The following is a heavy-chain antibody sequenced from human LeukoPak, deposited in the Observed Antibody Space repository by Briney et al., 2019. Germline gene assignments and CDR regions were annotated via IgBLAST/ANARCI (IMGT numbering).Heavy chain of an antibody. CDR3: TTGTAAILYYFDY. CDR1: GLTFSNAW. CDR2: IKSKTDGGTT. V-gene: IGHV3-15*01. J-gene: IGHJ4*02. Sequence: GGSLRLSCAASGLTFSNAWMSWVRQAPGKGLEWVGRIKSKTDGGTTDYAAPVKGRFTISRDDSKNTLYLQMNSLKTEDTAVYYCTTGTAAILYYFDYWGQGTLVTVSS. D-gene: IGHD2-21*01.